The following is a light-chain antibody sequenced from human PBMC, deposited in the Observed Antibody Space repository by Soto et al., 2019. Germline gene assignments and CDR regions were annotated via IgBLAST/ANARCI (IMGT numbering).Light chain of an antibody. V-gene: IGLV1-44*01. CDR3: SLWDDSLNGVV. CDR1: RFNIGSNT. CDR2: SNN. J-gene: IGLJ2*01. Sequence: QSVLTQPPSASGTPGQRVTISCSGSRFNIGSNTVNWYQQVPGTAPKLLIYSNNQRPSGVPGRFSGSKSGTSASLAISGLQSEDEADYYCSLWDDSLNGVVFGGGTQLTVL.